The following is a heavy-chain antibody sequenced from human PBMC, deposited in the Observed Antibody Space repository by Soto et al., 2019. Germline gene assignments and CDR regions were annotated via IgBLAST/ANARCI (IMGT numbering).Heavy chain of an antibody. J-gene: IGHJ4*02. V-gene: IGHV3-23*01. CDR3: AKDESQYCSSTSCYVPNDY. CDR1: GFTFSSYA. CDR2: ISGSGGST. Sequence: GGSLRLSCAASGFTFSSYAMSWVRQAPGKGLEWVSAISGSGGSTYYADSVKGRFTISRDNSKNTLYLQMNSLRAEDTAVYYCAKDESQYCSSTSCYVPNDYWGQGTLVTVSS. D-gene: IGHD2-2*01.